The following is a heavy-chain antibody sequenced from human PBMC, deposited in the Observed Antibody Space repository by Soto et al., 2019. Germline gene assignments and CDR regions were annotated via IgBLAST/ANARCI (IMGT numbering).Heavy chain of an antibody. CDR1: GFTFINYA. J-gene: IGHJ4*02. CDR3: AGSFGDN. CDR2: ITGSGDST. Sequence: RGSLRLSCTASGFTFINYAITWVRHAPWKWLEWVSAITGSGDSTYYADSVKGRFTISRDNFKNTLYLQMNSLRVEDTAMYYCAGSFGDNWGQGTLVTVSS. V-gene: IGHV3-23*01. D-gene: IGHD3-10*01.